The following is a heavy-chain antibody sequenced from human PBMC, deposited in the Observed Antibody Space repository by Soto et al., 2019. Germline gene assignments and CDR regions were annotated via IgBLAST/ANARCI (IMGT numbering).Heavy chain of an antibody. J-gene: IGHJ6*02. V-gene: IGHV3-53*01. Sequence: GGSLRLSCAASGLSVSTNFLTWVRQAPGKGLEWVSVIYPGGSTYYADSVEGRFTISRDNSKNTLYLQMNSLRVEDTAVYYCARDRRDWSSETYAMDVWGQGTTVTVSS. CDR3: ARDRRDWSSETYAMDV. CDR2: IYPGGST. CDR1: GLSVSTNF. D-gene: IGHD1-1*01.